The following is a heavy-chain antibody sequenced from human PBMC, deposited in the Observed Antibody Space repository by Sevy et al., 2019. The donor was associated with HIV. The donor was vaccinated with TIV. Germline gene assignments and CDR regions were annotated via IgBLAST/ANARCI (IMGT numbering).Heavy chain of an antibody. CDR3: AREDIGGRHFDH. CDR2: ISSDGGNK. CDR1: GFTFSDYY. V-gene: IGHV3-11*01. Sequence: GGSLRLSCAASGFTFSDYYINWIRQAPGKGLEWVSYISSDGGNKYYANSVKGRFTISRDNAKNSVFLQMNSLRAEDTAVYYCAREDIGGRHFDHWCQGTLVTVSS. J-gene: IGHJ4*02. D-gene: IGHD6-6*01.